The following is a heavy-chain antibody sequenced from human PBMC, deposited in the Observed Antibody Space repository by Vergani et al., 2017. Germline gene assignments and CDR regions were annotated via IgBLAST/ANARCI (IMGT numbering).Heavy chain of an antibody. CDR3: ARDRDMITFGGLYYFDY. CDR2: INPSGGST. CDR1: GYTFTSYY. Sequence: QVQLVQSGAEVKKPGASVKVSCKASGYTFTSYYMHWVRQAPGQGLEWMGIINPSGGSTSYAQKFQGRVTMTRDTSTSTVYMELSSLRSDDTAVYYCARDRDMITFGGLYYFDYWGQGTLVTVSS. D-gene: IGHD3-16*01. V-gene: IGHV1-46*01. J-gene: IGHJ4*02.